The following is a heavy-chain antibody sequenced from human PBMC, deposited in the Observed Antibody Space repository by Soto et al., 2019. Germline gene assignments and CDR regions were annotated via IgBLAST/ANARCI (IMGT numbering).Heavy chain of an antibody. D-gene: IGHD6-19*01. CDR3: ARLGYSSGWYVGNWFDP. CDR1: GGSISSSSYY. J-gene: IGHJ5*02. V-gene: IGHV4-39*01. CDR2: IYYSGST. Sequence: QLQLQESGPGLVKPSETLSLTCTVSGGSISSSSYYWGWIRQPPGRGLEWIGSIYYSGSTYYNPSLKSRVTISVDTSKNQFSLKLSSVTAADTAVYYCARLGYSSGWYVGNWFDPWGQGTLVTVSS.